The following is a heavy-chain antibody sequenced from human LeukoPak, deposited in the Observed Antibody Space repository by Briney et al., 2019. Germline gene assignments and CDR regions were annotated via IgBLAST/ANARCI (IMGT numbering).Heavy chain of an antibody. V-gene: IGHV1-69*13. D-gene: IGHD4-23*01. J-gene: IGHJ6*02. CDR3: ARDLGGNPRHYYYGMDV. CDR2: IIPIFGTA. Sequence: SVKVSCKASGGTFSSYAISWVRQAPGQGLEWMGGIIPIFGTANYAQKFQGRVTITADESTSTAYMELSSLRSEDTAVYYCARDLGGNPRHYYYGMDVWGQGTTVTVSS. CDR1: GGTFSSYA.